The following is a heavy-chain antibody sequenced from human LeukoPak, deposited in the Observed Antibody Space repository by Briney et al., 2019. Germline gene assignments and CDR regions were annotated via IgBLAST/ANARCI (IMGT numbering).Heavy chain of an antibody. CDR1: GYTFTTSW. V-gene: IGHV5-51*01. CDR3: AKPGYSASFES. J-gene: IGHJ3*01. CDR2: IYPSDSDT. Sequence: GASLKISCQASGYTFTTSWIGWVRPLPGTGLEWMAIIYPSDSDTRYNPSFQGQVTISADKPINTAYLSWSSLKASDSAIYYCAKPGYSASFESWGQGTTVTVSS. D-gene: IGHD5-12*01.